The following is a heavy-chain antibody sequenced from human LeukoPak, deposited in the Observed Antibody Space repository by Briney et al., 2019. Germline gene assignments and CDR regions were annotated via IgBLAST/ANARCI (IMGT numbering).Heavy chain of an antibody. CDR2: IYYSGST. D-gene: IGHD1-26*01. CDR3: ARVREEGYSGSYYFDY. Sequence: PSETLSLTCTVSGGSISSYYWSWIRQPPGKGLECIGYIYYSGSTNYNPSLKSRVTISVDTSKNQFSLKLSSVTAADTAVYYCARVREEGYSGSYYFDYWGQGTLVTVSS. V-gene: IGHV4-59*01. CDR1: GGSISSYY. J-gene: IGHJ4*02.